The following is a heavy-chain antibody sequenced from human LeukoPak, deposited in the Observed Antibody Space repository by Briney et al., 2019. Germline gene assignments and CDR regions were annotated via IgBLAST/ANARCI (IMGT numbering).Heavy chain of an antibody. CDR2: IYYSGST. CDR3: ASCAGTGCYYYYYMDV. D-gene: IGHD2-2*01. CDR1: GGSMSSYY. J-gene: IGHJ6*03. V-gene: IGHV4-59*01. Sequence: KPSETLSLTCTVSGGSMSSYYLSWIRQPPGKGLEWIGYIYYSGSTNYNPSLKSRVTISVDTSKNQFSLKLSSVTAADTAVYYCASCAGTGCYYYYYMDVWGKGTTVTVSS.